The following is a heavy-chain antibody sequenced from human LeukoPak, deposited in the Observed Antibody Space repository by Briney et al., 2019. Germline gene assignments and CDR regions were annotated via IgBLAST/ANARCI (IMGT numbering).Heavy chain of an antibody. J-gene: IGHJ4*02. D-gene: IGHD5-12*01. CDR1: GGSFSVYY. V-gene: IGHV4-34*01. CDR2: INHSGSN. Sequence: SETLSLTCAVYGGSFSVYYWLWIRQPPGKGLEWIGEINHSGSNNLYPPLTSRVTISVDTSKNQFSLKLSSVTAADTAVYYCARVGHIVATILPDYWGQGNLVTVSS. CDR3: ARVGHIVATILPDY.